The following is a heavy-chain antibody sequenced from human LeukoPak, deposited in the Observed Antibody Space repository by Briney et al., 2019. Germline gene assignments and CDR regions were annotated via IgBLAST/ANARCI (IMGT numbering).Heavy chain of an antibody. J-gene: IGHJ4*02. CDR2: IYSGGST. D-gene: IGHD6-6*01. Sequence: GGSLRLSCAASGFTVSSNHMSWVRQAPGKGLEWVSVIYSGGSTYYADSVKGRFTISRDNSKNTLYLQMNSLRAEDTAVYYCARAPDMAPYQRYSSSSGYFDYWGQGTLVTVSS. CDR1: GFTVSSNH. CDR3: ARAPDMAPYQRYSSSSGYFDY. V-gene: IGHV3-53*01.